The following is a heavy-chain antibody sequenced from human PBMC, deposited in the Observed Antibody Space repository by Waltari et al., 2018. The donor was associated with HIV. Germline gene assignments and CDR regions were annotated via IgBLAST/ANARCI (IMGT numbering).Heavy chain of an antibody. CDR3: GRTSIVPSDGSVDV. J-gene: IGHJ6*02. Sequence: QVRLVQSGAEVKKPGASVRVSCKASGYTFTSYYIHWVRQAPGQGLVWMGRIDPTTGTTGYSQRFQDRVTMTPDTSITTSYMELSRLRNDDMATYYCGRTSIVPSDGSVDVWGQGTTVIVSS. V-gene: IGHV1-2*06. CDR1: GYTFTSYY. CDR2: IDPTTGTT. D-gene: IGHD2-21*01.